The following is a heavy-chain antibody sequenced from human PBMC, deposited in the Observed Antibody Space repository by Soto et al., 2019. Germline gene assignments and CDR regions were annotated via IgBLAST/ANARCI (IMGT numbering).Heavy chain of an antibody. CDR3: ARVARGAAAAYEYYYYYYGMDV. J-gene: IGHJ6*02. CDR2: MNPNSGNT. V-gene: IGHV1-8*01. Sequence: QVQLVQSGAEVKKPGASVKVSCKASGYTFTSYDINWVRQATGQGLEWMGWMNPNSGNTGYAQKFQGRVTVNRNTSISTAYIELSRLRSEDTAVYYCARVARGAAAAYEYYYYYYGMDVWGQGTTVTVSS. CDR1: GYTFTSYD. D-gene: IGHD6-13*01.